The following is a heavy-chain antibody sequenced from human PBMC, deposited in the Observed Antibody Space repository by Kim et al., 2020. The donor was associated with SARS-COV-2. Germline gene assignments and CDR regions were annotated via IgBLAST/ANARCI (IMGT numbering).Heavy chain of an antibody. Sequence: SVKVSCKASGGTFSSYAISWVRQAPGQGLEWMGGIIPIFGTANYAQKFQGRVTITADESTSTAYMELSSLRSEDTAVYYCAGVRLCTGGVCYWFWFDPWGQGTLVTVSS. CDR2: IIPIFGTA. J-gene: IGHJ5*02. CDR1: GGTFSSYA. V-gene: IGHV1-69*13. CDR3: AGVRLCTGGVCYWFWFDP. D-gene: IGHD2-8*02.